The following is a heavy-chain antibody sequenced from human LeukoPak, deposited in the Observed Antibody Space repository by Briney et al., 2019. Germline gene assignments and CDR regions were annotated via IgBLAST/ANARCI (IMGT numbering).Heavy chain of an antibody. V-gene: IGHV3-30*02. CDR2: IQYDGSYK. Sequence: GGSLRLSCAASGFTFSTYGMHWDRQAPGKGLEWVAFIQYDGSYKYYADSVRGRFTISRDNSKNTLYLQMSSLRPEDTAVYYCAKDSSLWTIFGVVDYWGQGTLVTVSS. CDR1: GFTFSTYG. CDR3: AKDSSLWTIFGVVDY. J-gene: IGHJ4*02. D-gene: IGHD3-3*01.